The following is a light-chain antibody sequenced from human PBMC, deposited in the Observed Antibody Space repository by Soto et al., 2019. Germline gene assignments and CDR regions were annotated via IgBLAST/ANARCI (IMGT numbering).Light chain of an antibody. V-gene: IGLV2-23*01. CDR3: YSYAGTSTWV. CDR1: NNDVGNYKL. CDR2: EGT. J-gene: IGLJ3*02. Sequence: QSVLTQPASLSESPGQSITISCTGTNNDVGNYKLVSWFQHHLGKAPKLIIYEGTKRPSGVSNRFSASQSGNTASLTISGLQAEDEADYYCYSYAGTSTWVFGGGTKLTAL.